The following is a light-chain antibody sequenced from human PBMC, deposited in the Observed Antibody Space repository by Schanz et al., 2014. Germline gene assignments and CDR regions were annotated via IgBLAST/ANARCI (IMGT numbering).Light chain of an antibody. CDR2: DVS. Sequence: QSALTQPASVSGSPGQSITISCTGTSSDVGGYNYVSWYQQHPGEAPKLMIYDVSNRPSGVSNRFSGSKSGNTASLTISGLQAEDEADYYCSSYTSSIPPRVFGTGTKLTVL. J-gene: IGLJ1*01. CDR3: SSYTSSIPPRV. V-gene: IGLV2-14*03. CDR1: SSDVGGYNY.